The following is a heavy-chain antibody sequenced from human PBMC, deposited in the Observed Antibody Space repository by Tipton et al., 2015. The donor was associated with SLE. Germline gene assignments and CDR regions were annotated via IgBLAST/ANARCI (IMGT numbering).Heavy chain of an antibody. V-gene: IGHV3-23*01. CDR3: AKDRELGISSWFDP. CDR1: GFTFSSYA. J-gene: IGHJ5*02. CDR2: ISGSGGST. D-gene: IGHD7-27*01. Sequence: SLRLSCAASGFTFSSYAMHWVRQAPGKGLEWVSAISGSGGSTYYADSVKGRFTISRDNSKNTLYLQMNSLRAEDTAVYYCAKDRELGISSWFDPWGQGTLVTVSS.